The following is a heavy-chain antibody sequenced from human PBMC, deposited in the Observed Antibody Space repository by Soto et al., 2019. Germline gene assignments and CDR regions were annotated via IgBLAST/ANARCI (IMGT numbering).Heavy chain of an antibody. CDR3: ARGESSSNLDY. V-gene: IGHV4-31*03. CDR2: IYYSGST. Sequence: SETLSLTCTVSGGSISSGGYYWSWIRQHPGKGLEWIGYIYYSGSTYYNPSLKSRVTISVDTSKNQFSLKLSSVTAADTAVYYCARGESSSNLDYWGQGTPVTVSS. J-gene: IGHJ4*02. CDR1: GGSISSGGYY. D-gene: IGHD2-15*01.